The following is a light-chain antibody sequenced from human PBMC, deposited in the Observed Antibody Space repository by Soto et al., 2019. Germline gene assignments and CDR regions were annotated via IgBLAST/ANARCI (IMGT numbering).Light chain of an antibody. CDR1: SSSIGSHA. J-gene: IGLJ2*01. V-gene: IGLV1-44*01. CDR2: STN. CDR3: AAWDDRLNGVV. Sequence: QSVLTQPPSTSGTPGQRVTISCSGSSSSIGSHAVHWYQQFPGTAPKLLIYSTNQRPSGVPDRFSGSKSGTSASLAISGLQSEDEADYYCAAWDDRLNGVVFGGGTKLTVL.